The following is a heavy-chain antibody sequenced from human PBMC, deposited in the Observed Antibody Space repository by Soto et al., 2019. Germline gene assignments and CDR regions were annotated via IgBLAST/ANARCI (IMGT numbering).Heavy chain of an antibody. CDR1: GGSLSSGNYY. J-gene: IGHJ3*02. CDR3: PRQAFDI. V-gene: IGHV4-39*01. Sequence: SETLSLTCTVSGGSLSSGNYYWGWIRQPPGKGLEWIGSVYYSGSTYYNPSLKSRVTISVDTSKNQFSLRLSSVTAADTAVYYCPRQAFDIWGQGTMVTVSS. CDR2: VYYSGST.